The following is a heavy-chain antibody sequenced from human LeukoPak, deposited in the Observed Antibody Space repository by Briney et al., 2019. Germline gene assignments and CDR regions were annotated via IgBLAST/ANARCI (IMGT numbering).Heavy chain of an antibody. J-gene: IGHJ4*02. CDR3: ARDLYDSSGYYYNY. V-gene: IGHV3-7*01. D-gene: IGHD3-22*01. CDR2: IKQDGSEK. CDR1: GFTFSSYW. Sequence: PGGSLRLSCAASGFTFSSYWMSWVRQAPGKGLEWVANIKQDGSEKYYVDSVKGRFTISRDNAKNSLYLQMNSLRAEDTAVYYCARDLYDSSGYYYNYWGQGTLVTVSS.